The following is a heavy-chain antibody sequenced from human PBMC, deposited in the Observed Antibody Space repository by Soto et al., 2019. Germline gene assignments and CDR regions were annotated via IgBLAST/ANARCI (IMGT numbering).Heavy chain of an antibody. V-gene: IGHV3-23*01. CDR1: GFTFSSYA. CDR3: AIGYLWFGELLSYMXV. J-gene: IGHJ6*03. Sequence: GGSLRLSCAASGFTFSSYAMSWVRQAPGKGLEWVSAISGSGGSTYYADPVKGRFTISRDNSKNTLYLQMNSLRAEDTAVYYCAIGYLWFGELLSYMXVCGKGTTVTVSS. D-gene: IGHD3-10*01. CDR2: ISGSGGST.